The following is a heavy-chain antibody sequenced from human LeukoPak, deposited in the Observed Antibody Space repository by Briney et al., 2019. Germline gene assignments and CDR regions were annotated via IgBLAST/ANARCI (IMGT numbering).Heavy chain of an antibody. CDR3: ARVEVTSSWYSIDY. D-gene: IGHD6-13*01. CDR1: GGSISSYY. J-gene: IGHJ4*02. Sequence: SETLSLTCTVSGGSISSYYWSWIRQPPGKGLEWIGHIYYSGSTNYNPSLKSRVIISVGTSKNQFSLKLTSVTAADTAVYYCARVEVTSSWYSIDYWGQGILVTVSS. V-gene: IGHV4-59*01. CDR2: IYYSGST.